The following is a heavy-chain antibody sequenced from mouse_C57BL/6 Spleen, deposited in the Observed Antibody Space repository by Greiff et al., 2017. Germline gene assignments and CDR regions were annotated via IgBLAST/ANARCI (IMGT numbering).Heavy chain of an antibody. V-gene: IGHV1-82*01. CDR1: GYAFSSSW. CDR3: ARRGPIYDGYYAMDY. J-gene: IGHJ4*01. CDR2: IYPGDGDT. Sequence: QVQLQQSGPELVKPGASVKISCKASGYAFSSSWMNWVKQRPGKGLEWIGRIYPGDGDTNYNGKFKGKATLTADKSSSTAYMQLSSLTSEDSAVYFFARRGPIYDGYYAMDYWGQGTSVTVSS. D-gene: IGHD2-3*01.